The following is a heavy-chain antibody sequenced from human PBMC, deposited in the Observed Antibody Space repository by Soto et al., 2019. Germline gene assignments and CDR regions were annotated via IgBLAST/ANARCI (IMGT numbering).Heavy chain of an antibody. CDR3: AKFSNILTGYFYYYYMDV. J-gene: IGHJ6*03. D-gene: IGHD3-9*01. Sequence: GGSLRLSCAASGFTFSSYGMHWVRQAPGKGLEWVAVIWYDGSNKYYADSVKGRFTISRDNSKNTLYLQMNSLRAEDTAVYYCAKFSNILTGYFYYYYMDVWGKGTTVTVSS. CDR1: GFTFSSYG. CDR2: IWYDGSNK. V-gene: IGHV3-33*06.